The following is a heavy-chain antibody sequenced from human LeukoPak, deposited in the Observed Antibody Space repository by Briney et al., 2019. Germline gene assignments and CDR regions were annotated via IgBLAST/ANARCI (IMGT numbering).Heavy chain of an antibody. CDR1: GGSISSGSYY. CDR3: ARDAGVTTVYGWFDP. CDR2: IYTSGST. Sequence: SETLSLTCTVSGGSISSGSYYWSWIRQPAGKGLEWIGRIYTSGSTNHNPSLKSRVTISVDTSKNQFSLKLSSVTAADTAVYYCARDAGVTTVYGWFDPWGQGTLVTVSS. V-gene: IGHV4-61*02. J-gene: IGHJ5*02. D-gene: IGHD4-11*01.